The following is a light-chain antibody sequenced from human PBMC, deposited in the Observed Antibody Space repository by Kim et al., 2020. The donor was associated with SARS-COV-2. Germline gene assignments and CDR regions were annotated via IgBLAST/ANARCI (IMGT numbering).Light chain of an antibody. CDR2: GAS. CDR1: RSTSSRY. V-gene: IGKV3-20*01. J-gene: IGKJ4*01. CDR3: QYYGNPTLS. Sequence: LSPGESALPSCGASRSTSSRYFAWHQETPRQPPLLLICGASRSATGTHERCSGSESGTDFTTTITRVEPEDSADYYCQYYGNPTLSFAGGTKVEI.